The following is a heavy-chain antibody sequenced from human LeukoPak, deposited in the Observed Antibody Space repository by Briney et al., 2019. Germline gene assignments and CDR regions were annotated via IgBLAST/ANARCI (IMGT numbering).Heavy chain of an antibody. CDR1: GFTFSSCS. CDR2: IKEDGSDK. Sequence: GGSLRLSCAASGFTFSSCSMNWVRQAPGKGLEWVANIKEDGSDKYYVASVEGRFTISRDNAKNLLYLQMNSLRVEDTAVYYCARYSWTETTWLWGQGTLVTVSS. CDR3: ARYSWTETTWL. J-gene: IGHJ4*02. D-gene: IGHD4-17*01. V-gene: IGHV3-7*01.